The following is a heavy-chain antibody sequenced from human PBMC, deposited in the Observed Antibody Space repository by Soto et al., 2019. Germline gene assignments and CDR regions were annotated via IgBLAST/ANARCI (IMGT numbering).Heavy chain of an antibody. D-gene: IGHD6-19*01. CDR1: GGTFSSYA. Sequence: GASVKVSCKASGGTFSSYAISWVRQAPGQGLEWMGGIIPIFGTANYAQKFQGRVTITADESTSTAYMELSSLRSEDTAVYYCARGRYSSGWPNEDYYYYGMDVWGQGTTVTVSS. CDR2: IIPIFGTA. J-gene: IGHJ6*02. V-gene: IGHV1-69*13. CDR3: ARGRYSSGWPNEDYYYYGMDV.